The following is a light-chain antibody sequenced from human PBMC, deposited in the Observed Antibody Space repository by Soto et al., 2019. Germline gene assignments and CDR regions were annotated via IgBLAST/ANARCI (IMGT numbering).Light chain of an antibody. CDR2: DVT. CDR1: SSDIGGYKY. Sequence: QSVLTQPASVSGSPGQSITISCTGTSSDIGGYKYVSWYQQHPGKAPKLIIYDVTNRPSGASNRFSGSKSGNTASLTISGLQAEDEADYYCNSYTSSSTPYVFGTGTKLTVL. V-gene: IGLV2-14*03. CDR3: NSYTSSSTPYV. J-gene: IGLJ1*01.